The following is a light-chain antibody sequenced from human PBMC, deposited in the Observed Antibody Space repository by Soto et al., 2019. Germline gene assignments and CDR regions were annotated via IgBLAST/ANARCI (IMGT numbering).Light chain of an antibody. V-gene: IGLV2-8*01. J-gene: IGLJ1*01. CDR1: SSDVGGYNY. CDR3: TSYAGSSNV. Sequence: QSALPHPPSASRSPGHSVAISFTGTSSDVGGYNYVSWYQQHPGKAPKLMIYELNKRPSGVPDRFSGSKSGKTASLTVSGPQAEDEADYYCTSYAGSSNVFGTGTKVTV. CDR2: ELN.